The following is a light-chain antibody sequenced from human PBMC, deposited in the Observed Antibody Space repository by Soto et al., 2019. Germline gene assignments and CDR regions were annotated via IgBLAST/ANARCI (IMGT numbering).Light chain of an antibody. CDR2: NVS. CDR1: HSLVFSDGDIY. CDR3: MQGTHWPRT. J-gene: IGKJ1*01. V-gene: IGKV2-30*01. Sequence: DVVMTQSPLSLPVTLGQPASISCRSSHSLVFSDGDIYLHWFQQRPGQSPRRLIYNVSKRDSGVPDRFSGSGSGTDFTLKISRVEAEDIGVYYCMQGTHWPRTFGQGTKVEI.